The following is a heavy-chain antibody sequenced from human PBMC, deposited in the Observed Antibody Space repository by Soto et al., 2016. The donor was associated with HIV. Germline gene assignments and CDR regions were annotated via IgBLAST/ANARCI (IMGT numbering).Heavy chain of an antibody. J-gene: IGHJ4*02. V-gene: IGHV3-23*03. CDR3: ARDLLDYSANDY. CDR1: GFSLRFYA. Sequence: VQLLESGGGLVKPGGSLRLSCVASGFSLRFYAMNWVRQAPGKGLEWVSGIAHDGTSSHYADSVRDRFIISRDNSKNTLYLQMNNLRGEDTAIYYCARDLLDYSANDYWGQGTLVTVSS. CDR2: IAHDGTSS. D-gene: IGHD4-4*01.